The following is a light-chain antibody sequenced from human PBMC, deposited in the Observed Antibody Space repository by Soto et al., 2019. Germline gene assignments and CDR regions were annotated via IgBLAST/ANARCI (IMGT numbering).Light chain of an antibody. V-gene: IGLV1-40*01. CDR1: SSNIGADYD. CDR3: QSYDSNMSDRYV. CDR2: GNN. J-gene: IGLJ1*01. Sequence: QSVLTQPPSVSVAPCQRFTISCTWSSSNIGADYDVHWYQQRPGTAPKLLIFGNNNRPSGVPDRFSGSKSGTSASLAITGLQAEDEGDYYCQSYDSNMSDRYVLGNGTXVTVL.